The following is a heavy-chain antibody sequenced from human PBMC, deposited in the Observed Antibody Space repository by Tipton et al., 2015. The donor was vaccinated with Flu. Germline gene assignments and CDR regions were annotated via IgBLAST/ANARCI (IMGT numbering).Heavy chain of an antibody. CDR1: GYSISSDHY. CDR2: IYHNGNT. Sequence: TLSLTRAVSGYSISSDHYWGWIRQPPGKGLEWIGSIYHNGNTYYNASLKSRVTILVDTSKNQFSLKLRSVTAADTAVYYCARHQSNVMFPGDSFDYWGQGTLVTVSS. CDR3: ARHQSNVMFPGDSFDY. V-gene: IGHV4-38-2*01. D-gene: IGHD3-10*02. J-gene: IGHJ4*02.